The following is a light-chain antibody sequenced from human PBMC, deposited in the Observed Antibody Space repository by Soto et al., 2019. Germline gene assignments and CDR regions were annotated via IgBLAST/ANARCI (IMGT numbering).Light chain of an antibody. CDR3: QSYDSSLSGSRV. V-gene: IGLV1-40*01. J-gene: IGLJ1*01. Sequence: QSVLTQPPSVSGAPGQMVTISCTGSSSNIGAGYDVHWYQQLPGTAPKLLIYGNSNRPSGVPDRFPGSKSGTSASLAITGLQAEDEADYYCQSYDSSLSGSRVFGTGTKVTVL. CDR2: GNS. CDR1: SSNIGAGYD.